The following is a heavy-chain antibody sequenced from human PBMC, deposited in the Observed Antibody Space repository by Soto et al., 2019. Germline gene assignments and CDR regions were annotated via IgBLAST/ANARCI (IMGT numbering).Heavy chain of an antibody. J-gene: IGHJ6*02. V-gene: IGHV1-18*01. D-gene: IGHD3-22*01. Sequence: ASVKISCKASGYTFTGYGISWVRQAPEQGLEWMGWISAYNGNTNYAQKLQGRVTMTTDTSTSTAYMELRSLRSDDTAVYYCARDFLSFLDYYDSSGSDRFVYGMDVWGQGTTVTVSS. CDR3: ARDFLSFLDYYDSSGSDRFVYGMDV. CDR2: ISAYNGNT. CDR1: GYTFTGYG.